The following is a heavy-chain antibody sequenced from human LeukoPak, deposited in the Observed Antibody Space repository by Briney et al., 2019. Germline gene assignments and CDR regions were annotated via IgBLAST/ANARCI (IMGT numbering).Heavy chain of an antibody. CDR1: GASFSGYY. CDR3: ARVGYCSGGSCYSYWFDP. D-gene: IGHD2-15*01. V-gene: IGHV4-34*01. J-gene: IGHJ5*02. Sequence: SETLSLTCAVYGASFSGYYWSWIRQPPGKGLEWIGEIDHSGSTNYNPSLKSRVTISVDTSKNQFSLKLSSVTAADTAVYYCARVGYCSGGSCYSYWFDPWGQGTLVTVSS. CDR2: IDHSGST.